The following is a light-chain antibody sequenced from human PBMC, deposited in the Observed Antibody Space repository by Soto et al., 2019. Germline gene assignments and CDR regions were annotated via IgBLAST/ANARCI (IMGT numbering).Light chain of an antibody. Sequence: AAVSVYTRERATLSCRACESVSRNLAWYQQKPGQAPRLLIYDASTRATGIPDRFSGGGSGTEFTLTISSLQSEDFAVYYCQHRNNRPFIFGPGA. CDR2: DAS. CDR1: ESVSRN. V-gene: IGKV3-15*01. CDR3: QHRNNRPFI. J-gene: IGKJ3*01.